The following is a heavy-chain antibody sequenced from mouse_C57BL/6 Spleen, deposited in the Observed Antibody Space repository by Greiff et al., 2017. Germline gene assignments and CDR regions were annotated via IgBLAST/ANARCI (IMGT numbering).Heavy chain of an antibody. CDR1: GYSFTGYY. D-gene: IGHD2-1*01. Sequence: EVQLQQSGPELVKPGASVKISCKASGYSFTGYYMNWVKQSPEKSLEWIGEINPSTGGNTYNQKFKAKATLTVDKSSSTAYMQLKSLTSEDSAVYYCARGVGNYGPYFDYWGQGTTLTGSS. CDR2: INPSTGGN. J-gene: IGHJ2*01. V-gene: IGHV1-42*01. CDR3: ARGVGNYGPYFDY.